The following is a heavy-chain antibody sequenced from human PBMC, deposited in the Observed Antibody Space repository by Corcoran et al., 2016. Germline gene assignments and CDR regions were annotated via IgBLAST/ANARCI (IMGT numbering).Heavy chain of an antibody. J-gene: IGHJ5*02. D-gene: IGHD2-15*01. V-gene: IGHV5-51*01. CDR3: ERRHHHDYGSGGSCHPRDPTWFDP. Sequence: EVQLVQSGAEVKKPGESLKISCKGSGYSFTSYWIGWVRQMPGKGLEWMGIIYPGDSDTRYSPSFQGQVTNSADKSISTAYLQWSSLKASDTAMYYWERRHHHDYGSGGSCHPRDPTWFDPWGQGTLVTVSS. CDR2: IYPGDSDT. CDR1: GYSFTSYW.